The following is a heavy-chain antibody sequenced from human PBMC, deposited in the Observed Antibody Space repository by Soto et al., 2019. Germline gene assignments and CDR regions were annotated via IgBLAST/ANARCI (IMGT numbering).Heavy chain of an antibody. V-gene: IGHV3-7*01. CDR1: GFTFSSYW. Sequence: PGGSLRLSCAASGFTFSSYWVSWVRQAPGKGLEWVANIKQDGSEKYYVDSVKGRFTISRDNAKNSLYLQMNSLRAEDTAVYYCARGGRSGDYWGQGTLVTVSS. J-gene: IGHJ4*02. CDR2: IKQDGSEK. D-gene: IGHD2-15*01. CDR3: ARGGRSGDY.